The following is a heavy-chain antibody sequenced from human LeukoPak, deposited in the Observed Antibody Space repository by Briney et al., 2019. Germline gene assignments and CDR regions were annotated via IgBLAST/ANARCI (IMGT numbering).Heavy chain of an antibody. CDR2: IGNTET. V-gene: IGHV3-23*01. CDR1: GFPFETNA. Sequence: GGSLRLSCATSGFPFETNAMSWVRQAPGKGLEWVATIGNTETFYADSVTGRFTISRDNSKNTVNLQMNRLRVEDTAIYYCAKDWIQFNRVFECFDSCGQGTLVTVSS. CDR3: AKDWIQFNRVFECFDS. D-gene: IGHD5-18*01. J-gene: IGHJ4*02.